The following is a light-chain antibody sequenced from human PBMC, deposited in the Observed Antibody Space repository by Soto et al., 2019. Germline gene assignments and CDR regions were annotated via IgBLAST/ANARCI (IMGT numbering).Light chain of an antibody. Sequence: QSALTQPASVSGSLGQSISISCTGTSGDVGACNYVSWYQQKPGKGPKLMISWVSNRPSGVSNRFSGSKSGNTASLIISELQAEDDADYYCCSFTSITAYVFGTGTKAPVL. J-gene: IGLJ1*01. CDR2: WVS. V-gene: IGLV2-14*01. CDR1: SGDVGACNY. CDR3: CSFTSITAYV.